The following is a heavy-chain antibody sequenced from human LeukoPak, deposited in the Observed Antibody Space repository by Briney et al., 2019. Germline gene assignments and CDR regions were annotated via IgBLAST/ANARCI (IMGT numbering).Heavy chain of an antibody. J-gene: IGHJ3*02. Sequence: SQTLSLTCAISGDSISSNTASWNWIRQSPSRGLEWLGRTYYRSQWSNAYAVSEISRITINPDTSKNQFSLQLSSVTPEDTAVYYCARGFLGAARAFDIWGQGTVVTVSS. CDR1: GDSISSNTAS. CDR2: TYYRSQWSN. D-gene: IGHD6-6*01. CDR3: ARGFLGAARAFDI. V-gene: IGHV6-1*01.